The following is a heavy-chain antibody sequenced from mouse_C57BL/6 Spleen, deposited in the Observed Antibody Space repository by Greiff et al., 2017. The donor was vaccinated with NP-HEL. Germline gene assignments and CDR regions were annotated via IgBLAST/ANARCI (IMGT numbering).Heavy chain of an antibody. J-gene: IGHJ1*03. V-gene: IGHV1-81*01. CDR3: ARERPGEIYYGNYDWYFDV. CDR2: IYPRSGNT. D-gene: IGHD2-1*01. Sequence: VKLVESGAELARPGASVKLSCKASGYTFTSYGISWVKQRTGQGLEWIGEIYPRSGNTYYNEKFKGKATLTADKSSSTAYMELRSLTSEDSAVYFCARERPGEIYYGNYDWYFDVWGTGTTVTVSS. CDR1: GYTFTSYG.